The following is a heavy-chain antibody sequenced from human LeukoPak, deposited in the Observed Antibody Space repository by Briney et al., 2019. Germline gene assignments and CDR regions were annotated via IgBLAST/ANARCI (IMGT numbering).Heavy chain of an antibody. CDR3: ARLGVQRDGYNRPCGY. D-gene: IGHD5-24*01. J-gene: IGHJ4*02. CDR1: GYSFTSYW. V-gene: IGHV5-51*01. Sequence: GESLKISCKGSGYSFTSYWIGWVRQMPGKGLEWMGIIYPADSDTRHSPSFQGQVTMSADKSITTAYLQWSSLKASDTAIYYCARLGVQRDGYNRPCGYWGQGTLVTVSS. CDR2: IYPADSDT.